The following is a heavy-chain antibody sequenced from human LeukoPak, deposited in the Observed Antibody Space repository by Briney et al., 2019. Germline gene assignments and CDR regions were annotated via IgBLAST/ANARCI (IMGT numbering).Heavy chain of an antibody. V-gene: IGHV3-21*01. CDR3: ARGQYYYDSSGYYYNWFDP. Sequence: GGSLRLSCAASGFTFSSYSMNWVRQAPGKGLEWVSSISSSSSYIYYADSVKGRFTISRDNAKNSLYLQMNSLRAEDTAVYYCARGQYYYDSSGYYYNWFDPWGQGTLVTVSS. CDR1: GFTFSSYS. CDR2: ISSSSSYI. D-gene: IGHD3-22*01. J-gene: IGHJ5*02.